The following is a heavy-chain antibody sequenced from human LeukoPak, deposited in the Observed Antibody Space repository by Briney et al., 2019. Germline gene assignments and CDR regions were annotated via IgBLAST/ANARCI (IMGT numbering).Heavy chain of an antibody. J-gene: IGHJ4*02. CDR2: ISSSSGTI. Sequence: PGGSLRLSCAASGFTFSDYNINWVRQAPGKGLEWVSYISSSSGTIYYADSVKGRFTISRDNAKNSLFLQMNSLRAEDTAVYYCARSPDGYSFGYLYWGQGTLVTVSS. V-gene: IGHV3-48*04. CDR1: GFTFSDYN. CDR3: ARSPDGYSFGYLY. D-gene: IGHD5-18*01.